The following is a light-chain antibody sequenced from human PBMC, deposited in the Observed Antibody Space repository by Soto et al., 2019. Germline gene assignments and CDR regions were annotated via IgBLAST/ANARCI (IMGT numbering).Light chain of an antibody. Sequence: DIVLTQSPGTLSLSPGDRATLSCRASQSVSTSYSAWYQQKPGQAPRLLIYGASSRATGIPDRFSGSGSGTDFTLTISGLEPEDFAVYYCQQYGNSRGTFGQGTKVDIK. V-gene: IGKV3-20*01. CDR2: GAS. J-gene: IGKJ1*01. CDR3: QQYGNSRGT. CDR1: QSVSTSY.